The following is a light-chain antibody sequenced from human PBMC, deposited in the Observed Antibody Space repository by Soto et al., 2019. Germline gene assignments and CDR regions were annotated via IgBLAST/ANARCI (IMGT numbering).Light chain of an antibody. CDR2: GAS. Sequence: ETVMTQSPATLSVSPGERVTLSCRASQSISSDVAWYQHKPGQAPRLLIYGASTTATGIPVRFSGSGSGTEFTLTISSLQSEDFAVYYCQQYNNWPPTFGQGTRWIS. CDR3: QQYNNWPPT. J-gene: IGKJ1*01. V-gene: IGKV3-15*01. CDR1: QSISSD.